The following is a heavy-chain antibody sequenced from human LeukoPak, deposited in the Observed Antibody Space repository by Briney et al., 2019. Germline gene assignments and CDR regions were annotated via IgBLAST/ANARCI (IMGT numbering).Heavy chain of an antibody. V-gene: IGHV4-59*01. CDR2: IYYSGST. CDR1: GGSISSYY. J-gene: IGHJ4*02. D-gene: IGHD3-10*01. CDR3: ARQYGSGLDY. Sequence: SETLSLTCSVSGGSISSYYWNWIRQPPGKGLEWIGYIYYSGSTNYNPSLKSRVTISLDTSKNQFSLKLSSVTAADTAVYYCARQYGSGLDYWGQGTLVTVSS.